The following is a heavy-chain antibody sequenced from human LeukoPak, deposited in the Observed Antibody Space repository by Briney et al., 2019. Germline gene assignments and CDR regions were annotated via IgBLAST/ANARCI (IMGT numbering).Heavy chain of an antibody. CDR1: GYTFTSYD. CDR3: ARGDGSGSYYYYYYMDV. D-gene: IGHD3-10*01. V-gene: IGHV1-8*01. J-gene: IGHJ6*03. CDR2: MNPNSGNT. Sequence: ASVKVSCKASGYTFTSYDINWVRQATGQGLEWMGWMNPNSGNTGYAQKFQGRVTMTRNTSISTAYMELSSLRSEDTAVYYCARGDGSGSYYYYYYMDVWGKGTTVTISS.